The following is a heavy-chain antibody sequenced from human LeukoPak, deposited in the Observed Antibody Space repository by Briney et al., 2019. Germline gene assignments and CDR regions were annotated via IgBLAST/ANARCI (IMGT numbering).Heavy chain of an antibody. CDR1: GGSISSGGYS. Sequence: PSQTLSLTCAVSGGSISSGGYSWSWIRQPPGKGLEWIGYIYHSGSTYYNPSLKSRVTISVDRSKNQFSLKLSSVTAADTAVYYRAGCDSSSWYYFDYWGQGTLVTVSS. J-gene: IGHJ4*02. D-gene: IGHD6-13*01. CDR2: IYHSGST. V-gene: IGHV4-30-2*01. CDR3: AGCDSSSWYYFDY.